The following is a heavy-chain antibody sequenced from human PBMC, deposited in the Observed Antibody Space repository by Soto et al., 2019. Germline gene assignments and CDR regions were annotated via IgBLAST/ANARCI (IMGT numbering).Heavy chain of an antibody. CDR2: IYYSGST. CDR1: GGSISSGGYY. CDR3: ARAPDGNDYYYMDV. D-gene: IGHD2-8*01. Sequence: SETLSLTCTVSGGSISSGGYYWSWIRQHPGKGLEWIGYIYYSGSTYYNPSLKSRVTISVDTSKNQFSLKLSSVTAADTAVYYCARAPDGNDYYYMDVWGKGTTVTVSS. V-gene: IGHV4-31*03. J-gene: IGHJ6*03.